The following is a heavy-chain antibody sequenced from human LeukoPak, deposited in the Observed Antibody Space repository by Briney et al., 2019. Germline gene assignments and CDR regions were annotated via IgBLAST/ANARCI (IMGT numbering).Heavy chain of an antibody. D-gene: IGHD5-24*01. CDR2: IYSGGST. Sequence: GGSLRLSCAASGFTVSSNYTSWVRQAPGKGLEWVSVIYSGGSTYYADSVKGRFTISRDNSKNTLYLQMNSLRAEDTAVYYCARDTGMATTMGDAFDIWGQGTMVTVSS. CDR1: GFTVSSNY. V-gene: IGHV3-53*01. J-gene: IGHJ3*02. CDR3: ARDTGMATTMGDAFDI.